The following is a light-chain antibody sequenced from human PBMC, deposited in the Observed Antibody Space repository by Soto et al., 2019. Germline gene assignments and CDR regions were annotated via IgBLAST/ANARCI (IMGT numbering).Light chain of an antibody. J-gene: IGKJ5*01. Sequence: AIQMTQFRSSLSASVGDRVTITCRASQGIRNDLGWYQQKSGKAPKLLIFGASTLQSGVPSRFSGSGSGTDFTLTISSLQPEDFATYYCLHDYNYPYTFGQGTRLEIK. CDR1: QGIRND. CDR3: LHDYNYPYT. CDR2: GAS. V-gene: IGKV1-6*01.